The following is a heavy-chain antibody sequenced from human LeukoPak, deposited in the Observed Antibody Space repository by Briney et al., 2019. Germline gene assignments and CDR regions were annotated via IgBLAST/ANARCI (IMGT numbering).Heavy chain of an antibody. CDR1: GGSISSGSYY. Sequence: PSETLSLTCTVSGGSISSGSYYWSWIRQPAGKGLEWIGRIYTSGSTNYNPSLKSRVTISVDTSKNQFSLKLSSVTAADTAVYFCATALPYGNGWGYFDYWGQGTLVTVSS. D-gene: IGHD2/OR15-2a*01. J-gene: IGHJ4*02. V-gene: IGHV4-61*02. CDR3: ATALPYGNGWGYFDY. CDR2: IYTSGST.